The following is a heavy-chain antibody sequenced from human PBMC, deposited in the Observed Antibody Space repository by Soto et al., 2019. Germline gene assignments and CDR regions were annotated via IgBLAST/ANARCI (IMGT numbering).Heavy chain of an antibody. Sequence: DSVKVSCKASGYTFTSYGISWVRQAPGQGLEWMGWISAYNGNTNYAQKLQGRVTMTTDTSTSTAYMELRSLRSDDTAVYYCARDGRRIVGPTRSDAFDIWGQGTMVTVSS. CDR1: GYTFTSYG. CDR3: ARDGRRIVGPTRSDAFDI. J-gene: IGHJ3*02. V-gene: IGHV1-18*04. CDR2: ISAYNGNT. D-gene: IGHD1-26*01.